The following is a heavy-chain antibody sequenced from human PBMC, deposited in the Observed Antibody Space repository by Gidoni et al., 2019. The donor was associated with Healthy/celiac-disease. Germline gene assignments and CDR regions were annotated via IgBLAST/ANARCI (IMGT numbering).Heavy chain of an antibody. Sequence: QVQLVESGGGVVQPGRSLRLSCAASGFTFSSYGMHWVRQAPGQGVEWVAVIWYDGSNKYYADSVRGRFTISRDNSKNTLYLQMNSLSAEDTAVYYCARWGGYTSMYYFDYWGQGTLVAVSS. V-gene: IGHV3-33*01. J-gene: IGHJ4*02. CDR2: IWYDGSNK. CDR3: ARWGGYTSMYYFDY. CDR1: GFTFSSYG. D-gene: IGHD1-26*01.